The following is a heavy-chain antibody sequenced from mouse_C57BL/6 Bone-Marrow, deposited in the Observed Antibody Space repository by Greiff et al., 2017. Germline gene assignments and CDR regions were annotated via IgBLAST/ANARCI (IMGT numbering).Heavy chain of an antibody. CDR1: GFTFSDYG. V-gene: IGHV5-17*01. CDR3: TLYYHY. Sequence: VQLKQSGGGLVKPGGSLKLSCAASGFTFSDYGMHWVRQAPEKGLEWVAYISSGSSTIYYADTVKGRFTISRDNAKNTLFLQMSSLKSEDTAMYYCTLYYHYWGQGTSVTVSS. CDR2: ISSGSSTI. D-gene: IGHD2-1*01. J-gene: IGHJ4*01.